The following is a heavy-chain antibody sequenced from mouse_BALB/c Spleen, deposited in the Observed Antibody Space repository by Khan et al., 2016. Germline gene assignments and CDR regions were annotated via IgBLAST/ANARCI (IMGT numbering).Heavy chain of an antibody. CDR2: IRYSGST. CDR3: ASRNWDVDY. V-gene: IGHV3-2*02. J-gene: IGHJ2*01. Sequence: EVQLQESGPGLVKPSQSLSLTCTVTGYSITSDYAWNWIRQFPGNKLEWTGYIRYSGSTSYNPSLKRRIAITRDTSKNQFFLQLNSVTTEDTATYYCASRNWDVDYWGQGTTLTVSS. CDR1: GYSITSDYA. D-gene: IGHD4-1*02.